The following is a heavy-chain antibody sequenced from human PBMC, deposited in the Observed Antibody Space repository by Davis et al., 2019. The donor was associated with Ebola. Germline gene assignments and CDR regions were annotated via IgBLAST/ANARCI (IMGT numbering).Heavy chain of an antibody. CDR1: VITFSSYA. V-gene: IGHV3-23*01. CDR3: ARGGLYDSSGYSHAAFDV. D-gene: IGHD3-22*01. CDR2: ISGSGGST. J-gene: IGHJ3*01. Sequence: GGSLRLSCTDSVITFSSYAMTWVRQAPGKGLEWVSAISGSGGSTYYADSVKGRFTISRDNAKNSLYLQMNSLRAEDTAVYYCARGGLYDSSGYSHAAFDVWGRGTMVTVSS.